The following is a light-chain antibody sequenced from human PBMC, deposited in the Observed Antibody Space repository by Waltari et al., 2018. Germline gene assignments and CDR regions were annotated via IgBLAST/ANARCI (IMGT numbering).Light chain of an antibody. Sequence: IVLTQSPATLPLSPGERATLSCRASQSISNYLAWYQQKPGQAPRLLIRDGANRATGIPARFSGSGSKTDFTLTIASLEPEDSAVYYCQQSYNWPRTFGQGTKVEIK. V-gene: IGKV3-11*01. J-gene: IGKJ1*01. CDR2: DGA. CDR3: QQSYNWPRT. CDR1: QSISNY.